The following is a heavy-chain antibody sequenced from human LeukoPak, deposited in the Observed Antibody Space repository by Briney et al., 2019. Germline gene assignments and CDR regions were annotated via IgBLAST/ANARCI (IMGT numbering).Heavy chain of an antibody. CDR3: ARVADYVWGSYDY. CDR1: GFTFSSYA. Sequence: GGSLRLSCAASGFTFSSYAMRWVRQAPGKGLEYVSAISSNGGSTYYANSVKGRFTISRDNSKSTLYLQMGSLRAEDMAVYYCARVADYVWGSYDYWGQGTLVTVSS. D-gene: IGHD3-16*01. J-gene: IGHJ4*02. CDR2: ISSNGGST. V-gene: IGHV3-64*01.